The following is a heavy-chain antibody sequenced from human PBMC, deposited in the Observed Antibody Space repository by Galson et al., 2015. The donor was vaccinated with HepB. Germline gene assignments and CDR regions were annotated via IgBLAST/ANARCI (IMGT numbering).Heavy chain of an antibody. J-gene: IGHJ5*02. CDR3: ARDSSGWLNWFDP. CDR1: GFTFSTYN. V-gene: IGHV3-48*02. D-gene: IGHD6-19*01. Sequence: SLRLSCAASGFTFSTYNMNWVRQAPGKGLEWVSYISSSSSTIYYADSVKGRFTISRDNAKNSLYLQMNSLRDEDTAVYYCARDSSGWLNWFDPWGQGTLVTVSS. CDR2: ISSSSSTI.